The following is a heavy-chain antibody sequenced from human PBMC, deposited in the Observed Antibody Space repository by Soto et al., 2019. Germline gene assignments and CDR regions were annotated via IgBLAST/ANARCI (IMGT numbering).Heavy chain of an antibody. D-gene: IGHD6-19*01. V-gene: IGHV3-33*01. CDR3: AREGTVAVANDAFDI. CDR1: GFTFSSYG. CDR2: IWYDGSNK. Sequence: GGSLRLSCAASGFTFSSYGMHWVRQAPGKGLEWVAVIWYDGSNKYYADSVKGRFTISRDNSKNTLYLQMNSLRAEDTAVYYCAREGTVAVANDAFDIWGQGTMVTVSS. J-gene: IGHJ3*02.